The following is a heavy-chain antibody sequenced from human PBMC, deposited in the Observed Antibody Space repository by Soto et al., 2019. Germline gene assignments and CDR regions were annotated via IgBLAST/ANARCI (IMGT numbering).Heavy chain of an antibody. J-gene: IGHJ6*02. CDR3: AMVADYYYYGMDV. D-gene: IGHD2-15*01. V-gene: IGHV3-74*01. CDR2: INSDGSST. Sequence: GGSLRLSCAASGFTFSSYWMHWVRQAPGKGLVWVSRINSDGSSTSYADSVKGRFTISRDSAKNTLYLQMNSLRAEDTAVYYCAMVADYYYYGMDVWGQGTTVTISS. CDR1: GFTFSSYW.